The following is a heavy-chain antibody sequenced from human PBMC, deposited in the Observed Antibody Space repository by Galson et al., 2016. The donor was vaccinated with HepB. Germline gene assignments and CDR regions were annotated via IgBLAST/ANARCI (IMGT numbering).Heavy chain of an antibody. CDR2: IYHSGTT. V-gene: IGHV4-4*02. J-gene: IGHJ4*02. Sequence: SETLSLTCAVSGGSITSTTWWSWVRQPPGKGLEWIGEIYHSGTTNYNPSLKSRVTMSVDKSNNQFSLKLTSVTAADTAVYYCAREGLLGTTSCCKGFDYWGQGALATVSS. CDR1: GGSITSTTW. D-gene: IGHD2-2*01. CDR3: AREGLLGTTSCCKGFDY.